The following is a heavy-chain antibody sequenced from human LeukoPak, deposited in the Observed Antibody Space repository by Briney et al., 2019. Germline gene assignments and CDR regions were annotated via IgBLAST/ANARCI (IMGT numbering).Heavy chain of an antibody. D-gene: IGHD1-26*01. Sequence: SETLSLTCTVSGGSISSYYWSWIRQPPGKGLEWIGYIYYSGSTNYNPSLKSRVTISVDTSKNQFSLKLSSVTAADTAVYYCARELPNMVDCWGQGTLVTVSS. J-gene: IGHJ4*02. CDR2: IYYSGST. CDR1: GGSISSYY. CDR3: ARELPNMVDC. V-gene: IGHV4-59*01.